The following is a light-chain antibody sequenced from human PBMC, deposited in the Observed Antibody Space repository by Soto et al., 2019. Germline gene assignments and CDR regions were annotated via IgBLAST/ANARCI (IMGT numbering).Light chain of an antibody. V-gene: IGKV4-1*01. CDR1: QTVSYSPNNKNY. CDR3: QQYYSTPWT. J-gene: IGKJ1*01. CDR2: WAS. Sequence: DIVLTQSPDSLTVSLGERATINCKSSQTVSYSPNNKNYLAWYQQKPGQPPKLLIYWASTRESGVPDRFSGSGSGTDFTLTISSLQAEDVAVYYCQQYYSTPWTFGQGTKVDI.